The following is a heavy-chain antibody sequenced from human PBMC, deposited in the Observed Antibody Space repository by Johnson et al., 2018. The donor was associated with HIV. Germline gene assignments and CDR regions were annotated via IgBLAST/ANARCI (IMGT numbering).Heavy chain of an antibody. D-gene: IGHD7-27*01. CDR1: GFTVSNNY. CDR2: IYSGGSA. Sequence: VQLVESGGGLVKPGGSLRVSCAASGFTVSNNYISWVRQAPGQGLEWVSLIYSGGSAYYADSVKCRFTISRDNSRHTMYLQMNSRRVEDTAMYYCLRGRDSTGDGGAFDIWGHGTMVIVSS. CDR3: LRGRDSTGDGGAFDI. V-gene: IGHV3-66*01. J-gene: IGHJ3*02.